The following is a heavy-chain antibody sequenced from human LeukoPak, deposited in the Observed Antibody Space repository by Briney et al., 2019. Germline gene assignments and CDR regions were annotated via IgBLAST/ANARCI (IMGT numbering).Heavy chain of an antibody. Sequence: SETLSLTCAVSGGSISSNAYSWSWIRQPPGKGLEWTGYIYQSGNTYYNPSLKSRVTISIGRSKNQFSLNLSSVTAPDTAVYYCARVGNWFGPWGQGTLVTVSS. CDR3: ARVGNWFGP. CDR2: IYQSGNT. V-gene: IGHV4-30-2*01. D-gene: IGHD1-26*01. J-gene: IGHJ5*01. CDR1: GGSISSNAYS.